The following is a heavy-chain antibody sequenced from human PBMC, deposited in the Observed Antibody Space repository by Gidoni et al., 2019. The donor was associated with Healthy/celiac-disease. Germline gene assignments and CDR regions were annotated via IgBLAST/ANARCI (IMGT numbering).Heavy chain of an antibody. V-gene: IGHV4-59*01. CDR3: ARAGMASIRDYFDY. D-gene: IGHD5-12*01. J-gene: IGHJ4*02. Sequence: QVQLQESGPGLVKPSETLSLTCTVSGGSITSYYWSWIRQPPGKGLEWIGYFYYSGNTNYNPSLKSRVTISVDTSKNQFSLKLSSVTAADTAVYYCARAGMASIRDYFDYWGQGTLVTVSS. CDR1: GGSITSYY. CDR2: FYYSGNT.